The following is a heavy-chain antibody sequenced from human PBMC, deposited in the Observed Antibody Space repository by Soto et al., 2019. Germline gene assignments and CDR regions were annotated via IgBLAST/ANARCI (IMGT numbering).Heavy chain of an antibody. CDR2: INPSGGST. D-gene: IGHD3-22*01. V-gene: IGHV1-46*03. Sequence: ASVKVSCKASGYTFTSYYMHWVRQAPGQGLEWMGIINPSGGSTSYAQKFQGRVTMTRDTSTSTVYMELSSLRSEDTAVYYCARDRDYYDSSGYYFSHDAFAIWGQGTMVTVSS. J-gene: IGHJ3*02. CDR1: GYTFTSYY. CDR3: ARDRDYYDSSGYYFSHDAFAI.